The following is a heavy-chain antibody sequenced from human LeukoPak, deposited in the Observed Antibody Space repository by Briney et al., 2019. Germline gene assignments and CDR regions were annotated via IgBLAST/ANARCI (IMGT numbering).Heavy chain of an antibody. CDR2: IRSKAYGGTT. D-gene: IGHD5-18*01. V-gene: IGHV3-49*04. CDR1: GFTFGDHA. J-gene: IGHJ6*02. Sequence: PGGSLRLSCSTSGFTFGDHAMSWVRQAPGKGLEWVGFIRSKAYGGTTEYAASVKGRFTISRDDSKSIAYLQMNSLKTEDTAVYYCTRGPTQQWLYYGMDVWGQGTTVTVSS. CDR3: TRGPTQQWLYYGMDV.